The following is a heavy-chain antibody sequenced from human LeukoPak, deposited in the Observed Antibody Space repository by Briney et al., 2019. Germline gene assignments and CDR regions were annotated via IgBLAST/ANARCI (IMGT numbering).Heavy chain of an antibody. Sequence: ASVKVSCKASGYTFTSYDINWVRQATGQGLEWMGWMNPNSGNTGYAQKFQGRVTMTKNTSISTAYMELSSLRSEDTAVYYCARGPYHYDSSGHYYINYWGQGTLVTVSS. D-gene: IGHD3-22*01. V-gene: IGHV1-8*01. J-gene: IGHJ4*02. CDR2: MNPNSGNT. CDR3: ARGPYHYDSSGHYYINY. CDR1: GYTFTSYD.